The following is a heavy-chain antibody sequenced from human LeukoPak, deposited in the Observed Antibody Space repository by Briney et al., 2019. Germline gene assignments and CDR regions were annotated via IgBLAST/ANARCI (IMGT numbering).Heavy chain of an antibody. V-gene: IGHV3-7*01. CDR1: GLTFSSYW. Sequence: PGGSLRLSCAASGLTFSSYWMSWVRQAPGKGLEWVANIKENGSGKYYLGSVKGRFTISRDNARNSLYLQMNSLRAEDTAVYYCVRPDCSSASCYTPGYWGQGTLVTVSS. CDR2: IKENGSGK. J-gene: IGHJ4*02. D-gene: IGHD2-2*02. CDR3: VRPDCSSASCYTPGY.